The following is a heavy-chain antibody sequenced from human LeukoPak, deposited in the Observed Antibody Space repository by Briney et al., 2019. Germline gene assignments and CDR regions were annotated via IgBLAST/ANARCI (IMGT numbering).Heavy chain of an antibody. CDR2: IYYSGST. V-gene: IGHV4-39*07. D-gene: IGHD4-17*01. CDR3: ARDRMTTVTLPFDP. Sequence: PSETLSLTCTVSGGSISSSSYYWGWIRQPPGKGLEWIGSIYYSGSTYYNPSLKSRVTISVDTSKNQFSLKLSSVTAADTAVYYCARDRMTTVTLPFDPWGQGTLVTVSS. CDR1: GGSISSSSYY. J-gene: IGHJ5*02.